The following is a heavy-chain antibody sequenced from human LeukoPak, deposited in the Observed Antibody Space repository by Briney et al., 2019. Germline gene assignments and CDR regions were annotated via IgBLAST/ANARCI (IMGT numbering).Heavy chain of an antibody. CDR2: ISPTYDI. CDR3: ARDHNWGFDY. V-gene: IGHV3-48*02. CDR1: GFIFSSFA. D-gene: IGHD7-27*01. J-gene: IGHJ4*02. Sequence: GGSLRLSCAASGFIFSSFAMNWVRQAPGKGLEWVSYISPTYDIYYSDSVRGRFTISRDNAKNSLYVQMNSLRDEDTAVYYCARDHNWGFDYWGQGTLVAVSS.